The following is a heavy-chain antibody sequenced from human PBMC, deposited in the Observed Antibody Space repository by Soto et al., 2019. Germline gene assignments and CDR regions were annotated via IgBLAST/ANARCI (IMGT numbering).Heavy chain of an antibody. D-gene: IGHD4-4*01. Sequence: LSCAASGFTFSSYWMHWVRQAPGEGLMWVSRINPDGSTTSYADSVKGRFTISRDNAKNTLYLQMNSLRVEDTAVYYCARVPTTVTTPGMDVWGQGTTVTVSS. J-gene: IGHJ6*02. CDR1: GFTFSSYW. CDR2: INPDGSTT. V-gene: IGHV3-74*01. CDR3: ARVPTTVTTPGMDV.